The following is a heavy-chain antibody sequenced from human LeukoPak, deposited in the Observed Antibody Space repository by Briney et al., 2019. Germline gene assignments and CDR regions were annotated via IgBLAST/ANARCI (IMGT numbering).Heavy chain of an antibody. CDR1: GFTVSSSY. J-gene: IGHJ3*01. CDR2: IKSDGSST. CDR3: ARGDAHGFDF. Sequence: GGSLRLSCAASGFTVSSSYMTWVRQAPGKGLVWVARIKSDGSSTGYADSVKGRFTNSRDNAKNTLYLQMNSLRDEDTAVYYCARGDAHGFDFWGQGTMVTVSS. V-gene: IGHV3-74*01. D-gene: IGHD2-2*01.